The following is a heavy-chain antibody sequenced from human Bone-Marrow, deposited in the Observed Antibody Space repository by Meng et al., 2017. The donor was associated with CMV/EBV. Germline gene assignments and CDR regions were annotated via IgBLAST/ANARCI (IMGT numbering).Heavy chain of an antibody. CDR2: INHSGST. Sequence: SETLSLTCAVYGGSFSGYYWSWIRQPPGKGLEWIGEINHSGSTNYNTSLKSPVTMSVDTSKNQVSLKLSPVTAADTAVDYCARGDFDYWGQGTLVTVSS. CDR3: ARGDFDY. J-gene: IGHJ4*02. V-gene: IGHV4-34*01. CDR1: GGSFSGYY.